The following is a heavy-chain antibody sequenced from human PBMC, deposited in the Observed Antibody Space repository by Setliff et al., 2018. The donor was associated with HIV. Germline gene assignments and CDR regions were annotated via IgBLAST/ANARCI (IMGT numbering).Heavy chain of an antibody. CDR2: IYPGDSDT. J-gene: IGHJ4*02. Sequence: GESLKISCKGSGYSFTTYWIGWVRQMPGKGLEWMGIIYPGDSDTRYSPSFQGQVTISADKSISTAYLQWSSLKAPDTAMYYCATSPLGYCSGGSCSHYLDYWGPGTLVTVSS. CDR1: GYSFTTYW. V-gene: IGHV5-51*01. D-gene: IGHD2-15*01. CDR3: ATSPLGYCSGGSCSHYLDY.